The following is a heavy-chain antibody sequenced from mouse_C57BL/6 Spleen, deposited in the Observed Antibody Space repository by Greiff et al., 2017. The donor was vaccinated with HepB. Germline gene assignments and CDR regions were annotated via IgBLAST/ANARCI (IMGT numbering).Heavy chain of an antibody. CDR2: ISSGGSYT. D-gene: IGHD4-1*01. V-gene: IGHV5-6*01. CDR3: ARVGTGTFDY. CDR1: GFTFSSYG. J-gene: IGHJ2*01. Sequence: EVKLMESGGDLVKPGGSLKLSCAASGFTFSSYGMSWVRQTPDKRLEWVATISSGGSYTYYPDSVKGRFTISRDNAKNTLYLQMSSLKSEDTAMYYCARVGTGTFDYWGQGTTLTVSS.